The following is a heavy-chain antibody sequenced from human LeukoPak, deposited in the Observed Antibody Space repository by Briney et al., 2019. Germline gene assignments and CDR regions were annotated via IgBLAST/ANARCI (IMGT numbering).Heavy chain of an antibody. CDR2: ISSSGSTI. CDR1: GFTFSSYE. CDR3: ARGERVFYYYMDV. D-gene: IGHD1-1*01. V-gene: IGHV3-48*03. J-gene: IGHJ6*03. Sequence: GSLRLSCAASGFTFSSYEMNWVRQAPGKGLEWVSYISSSGSTIYYADSVKGRFTISRDNANNSLYLQMNSLRAEDTAVYYCARGERVFYYYMDVWGKGTTVTISS.